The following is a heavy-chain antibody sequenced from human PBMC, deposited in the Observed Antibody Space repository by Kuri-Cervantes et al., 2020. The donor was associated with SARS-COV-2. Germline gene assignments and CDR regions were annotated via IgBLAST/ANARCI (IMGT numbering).Heavy chain of an antibody. J-gene: IGHJ6*02. CDR1: GYTFTSYD. D-gene: IGHD2-15*01. V-gene: IGHV1-2*02. CDR2: INPNSGGT. Sequence: ASVKVSCKASGYTFTSYDINWVRQAPGQGLEWMGWINPNSGGTNYAQKFQGRVTMTRDTSISTAYMELSRLRSDDTAVYYCARDSSVAAHPYYYYYGMDVWGQGTTVTVSS. CDR3: ARDSSVAAHPYYYYYGMDV.